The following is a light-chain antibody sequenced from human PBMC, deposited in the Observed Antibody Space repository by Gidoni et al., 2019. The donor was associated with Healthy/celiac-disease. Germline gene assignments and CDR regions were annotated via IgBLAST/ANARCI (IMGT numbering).Light chain of an antibody. V-gene: IGKV3-11*01. CDR1: QSVSSY. CDR3: QQRSNWPG. J-gene: IGKJ4*01. CDR2: ESS. Sequence: IVLTQSPATLPLSTGEIATLSCSASQSVSSYLARYHQKHGWAHRLLIYESSNRTTGIPARFSGRGARAVVTLTISSLEPEDFAVYYCQQRSNWPGFGGGTKVEIK.